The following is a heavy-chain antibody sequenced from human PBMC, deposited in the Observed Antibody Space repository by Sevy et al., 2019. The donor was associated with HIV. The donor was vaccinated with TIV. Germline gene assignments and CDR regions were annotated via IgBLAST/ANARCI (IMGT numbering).Heavy chain of an antibody. CDR2: ISYDGSDK. V-gene: IGHV3-30-3*01. J-gene: IGHJ6*02. CDR3: TRPRANYVDHYFFYAMDV. Sequence: GGSLRLSCAASGFALSNYYAMHWVRQAPGKGLERVALISYDGSDKYYADSVKGRFTISRDNFKNTLYLQMNSLTTEDTAVYYCTRPRANYVDHYFFYAMDVWGQGTTVTVSS. CDR1: GFALSNYYA. D-gene: IGHD4-17*01.